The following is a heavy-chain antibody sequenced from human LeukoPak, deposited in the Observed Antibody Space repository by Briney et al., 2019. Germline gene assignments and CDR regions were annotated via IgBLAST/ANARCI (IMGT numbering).Heavy chain of an antibody. CDR1: GGTFSSYA. CDR2: IIPILGIA. Sequence: SVKVSCKASGGTFSSYAISWVRQAPGQGLEWMGRIIPILGIANYAQKFQGRVTITADKSTSTAYMELSSLRSEDTAVYYCARDRKGDCSGGSCPKGYYYGMDVWGQGTTVTVSS. D-gene: IGHD2-15*01. V-gene: IGHV1-69*04. CDR3: ARDRKGDCSGGSCPKGYYYGMDV. J-gene: IGHJ6*02.